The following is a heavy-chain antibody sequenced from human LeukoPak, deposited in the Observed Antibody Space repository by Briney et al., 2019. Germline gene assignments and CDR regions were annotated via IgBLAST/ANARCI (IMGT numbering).Heavy chain of an antibody. CDR3: ARDPINCRGGSCSLP. D-gene: IGHD2-15*01. V-gene: IGHV3-20*04. CDR2: INWNGDNT. J-gene: IGHJ5*02. Sequence: GGSLRLSCVASGFTFDDYAMSWVRQAPGKGLEWVSGINWNGDNTVYADSVKGRFTISRDNAKNSLFLQMNTLRAEDTAVYYCARDPINCRGGSCSLPWGQGTLVTVSS. CDR1: GFTFDDYA.